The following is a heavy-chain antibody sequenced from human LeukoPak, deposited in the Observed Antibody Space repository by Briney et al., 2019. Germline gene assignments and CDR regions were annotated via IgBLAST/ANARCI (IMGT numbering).Heavy chain of an antibody. Sequence: ASVKVSFKASGYTFTGYYIHWVRQAPGQGLEWMGWINTKSGEINYGQHFQGRVTMTRDTSISTAYMELSRLRADDTAIFYCARRGYNYGPKKTCLHYYYMDVWGTGTTVTVSS. CDR2: INTKSGEI. CDR1: GYTFTGYY. J-gene: IGHJ6*03. V-gene: IGHV1-2*02. CDR3: ARRGYNYGPKKTCLHYYYMDV. D-gene: IGHD5-18*01.